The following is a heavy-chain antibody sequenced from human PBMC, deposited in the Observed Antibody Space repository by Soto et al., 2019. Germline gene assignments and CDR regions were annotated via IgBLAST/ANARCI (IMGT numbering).Heavy chain of an antibody. CDR1: GGSFSGYQ. D-gene: IGHD3-10*01. Sequence: QVQLQQWGAGLLKPSETLSLTCAVYGGSFSGYQWTWIRQTPGKGLEWIGEINDSGNINYNPSLKSRVTIMVETAKKQISLKLSSVTAADTAVYYWARGLILWFGELSRRGGYYYYMNVWGKGNSVTVSS. CDR2: INDSGNI. V-gene: IGHV4-34*01. CDR3: ARGLILWFGELSRRGGYYYYMNV. J-gene: IGHJ6*03.